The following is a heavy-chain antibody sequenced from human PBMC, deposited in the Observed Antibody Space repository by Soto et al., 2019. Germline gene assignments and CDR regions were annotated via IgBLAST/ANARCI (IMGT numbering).Heavy chain of an antibody. D-gene: IGHD4-17*01. CDR1: EFTFGSYA. V-gene: IGHV3-30-3*01. CDR3: ARARDYV. CDR2: ISYDGSNK. Sequence: LRLSCAASEFTFGSYAMHWVRQAPGKGLEWVAVISYDGSNKYYADSVKGRFTISRDNSKNTLYLQMNSLRAEDTAVHYCARARDYVWGQGTLVTVSS. J-gene: IGHJ4*02.